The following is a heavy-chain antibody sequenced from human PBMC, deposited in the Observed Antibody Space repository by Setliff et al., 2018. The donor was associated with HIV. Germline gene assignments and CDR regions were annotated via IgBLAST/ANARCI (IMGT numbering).Heavy chain of an antibody. J-gene: IGHJ6*04. D-gene: IGHD6-19*01. Sequence: GSLRLSCAASGFTFSSYAMHWVRQAPGKGLEWVAVISYDGSNKYYADSVKGRFTISRDNSKNTLYLQMNSLRAEDTALYYCVKEGYSSVSGAYMDVWGKGTTVTVSS. CDR1: GFTFSSYA. CDR3: VKEGYSSVSGAYMDV. CDR2: ISYDGSNK. V-gene: IGHV3-30*04.